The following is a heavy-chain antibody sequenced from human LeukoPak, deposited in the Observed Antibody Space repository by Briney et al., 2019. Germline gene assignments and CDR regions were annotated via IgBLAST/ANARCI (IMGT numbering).Heavy chain of an antibody. V-gene: IGHV4-38-2*01. CDR3: ARVGDDASRGLSS. J-gene: IGHJ5*02. CDR2: IYNSGTT. D-gene: IGHD4-17*01. CDR1: RYSISSGFY. Sequence: SETLSLTCAVSRYSISSGFYWGWIRQPPGKGLEWIGIIYNSGTTYYNPSLKSRVTISVHTSTNQFSLKVTSVTAADTAVYYCARVGDDASRGLSSWGQGTLVTVSS.